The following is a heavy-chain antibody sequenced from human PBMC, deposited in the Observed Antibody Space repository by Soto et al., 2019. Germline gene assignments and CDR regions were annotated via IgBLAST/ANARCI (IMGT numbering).Heavy chain of an antibody. CDR3: ARGYYYGSGTYFDY. Sequence: QVQLQESGPGLVKSSGTLSLTCAVSGDSISSSHWWSWVRQPPGKGLEWIGEIYHSGTTSYNPSLKSRVTISLDKSNIQFSLKLSSVTAADTAVYYCARGYYYGSGTYFDYWGQGTLVTVSS. J-gene: IGHJ4*02. D-gene: IGHD3-10*01. V-gene: IGHV4-4*02. CDR1: GDSISSSHW. CDR2: IYHSGTT.